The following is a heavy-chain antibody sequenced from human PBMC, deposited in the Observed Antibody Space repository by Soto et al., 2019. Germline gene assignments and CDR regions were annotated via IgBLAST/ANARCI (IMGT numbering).Heavy chain of an antibody. V-gene: IGHV3-21*01. CDR1: GFRFSSYT. D-gene: IGHD3-10*01. J-gene: IGHJ6*02. CDR2: ISSSGNYI. Sequence: EVQLVESGGGLVKPGESLRLSCVASGFRFSSYTMDWVRQSPGKGLEWVASISSSGNYIYYADSLNGRVTISRDNAKNSVYLQMNSLRVEDTAVYYCARDGNYYGSGSYYRGGAMDVLGQGTTVTVSS. CDR3: ARDGNYYGSGSYYRGGAMDV.